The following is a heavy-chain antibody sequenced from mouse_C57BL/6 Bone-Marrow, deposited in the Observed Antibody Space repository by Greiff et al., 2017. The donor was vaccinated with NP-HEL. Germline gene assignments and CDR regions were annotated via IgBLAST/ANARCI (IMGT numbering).Heavy chain of an antibody. Sequence: EVMLVESGEGLVKPGGSLKLSCAASGFTFSSYAMSWVRQTPEKRLEWVAYISSGGDYIYYADTVKGRFTISRDTARNTLYLQMSSLKSEDTAMYYCTGDGGGYYLHLDYWAKAPLSQSPQ. J-gene: IGHJ2*01. CDR3: TGDGGGYYLHLDY. CDR2: ISSGGDYI. D-gene: IGHD2-3*01. CDR1: GFTFSSYA. V-gene: IGHV5-9-1*02.